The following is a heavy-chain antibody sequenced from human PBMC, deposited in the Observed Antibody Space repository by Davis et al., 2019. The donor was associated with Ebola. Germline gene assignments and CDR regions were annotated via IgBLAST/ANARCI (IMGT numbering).Heavy chain of an antibody. J-gene: IGHJ4*02. CDR3: ARAPGYSYGDY. CDR1: GFTFSSYW. Sequence: GESLKISCAASGFTFSSYWMHWVRQAPGQGLVWVSRINSDGSSTSYADSVKGRFTITRDNAKNTLYLQMNSLRAEDTAVYYCARAPGYSYGDYWGQGTLVTVSS. D-gene: IGHD5-18*01. CDR2: INSDGSST. V-gene: IGHV3-74*01.